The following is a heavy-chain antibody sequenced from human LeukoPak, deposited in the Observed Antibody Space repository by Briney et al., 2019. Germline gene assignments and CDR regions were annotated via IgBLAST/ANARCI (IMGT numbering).Heavy chain of an antibody. CDR1: GFTFSSYG. V-gene: IGHV3-30*03. CDR3: ARDRGKKNWNYENWFDP. J-gene: IGHJ5*02. CDR2: ISYDGSNK. D-gene: IGHD1-7*01. Sequence: PGRSLRLSCAASGFTFSSYGMHWVRQAPGKGLEWVAVISYDGSNKYYADSVKDRFTISRDNSKNTLYLQMNSLRAEDTAVYYCARDRGKKNWNYENWFDPWGQGTLVTVSS.